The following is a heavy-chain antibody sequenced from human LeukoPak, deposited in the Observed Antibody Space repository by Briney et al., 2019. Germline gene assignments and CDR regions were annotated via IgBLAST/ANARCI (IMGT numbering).Heavy chain of an antibody. CDR1: GFTFSSYG. CDR3: AEGPYARPYFDY. CDR2: IWYDGSNK. J-gene: IGHJ4*02. D-gene: IGHD2-2*01. Sequence: GGSLRLSCAASGFTFSSYGMHWVRQAPGKGLEWVAVIWYDGSNKYYADSVKGRFTISRDNSKNTLYLQMNSLRAEDTAVYYCAEGPYARPYFDYWGQGTLVTVSS. V-gene: IGHV3-33*06.